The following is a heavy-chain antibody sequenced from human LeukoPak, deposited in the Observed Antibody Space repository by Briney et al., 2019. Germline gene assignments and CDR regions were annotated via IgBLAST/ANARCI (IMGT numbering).Heavy chain of an antibody. CDR3: TTWIGEFDAFDI. J-gene: IGHJ3*02. V-gene: IGHV3-15*01. Sequence: NPGGSLRLSCAASGFTFSNAWMSWVRQSPGKGREWVGRIKSKTDGGTTDYAAPVKGRFTISRDDSKNTLYLQMNSLKTEDTAVYYCTTWIGEFDAFDIWGQGTMVTVSS. CDR1: GFTFSNAW. CDR2: IKSKTDGGTT. D-gene: IGHD3-10*01.